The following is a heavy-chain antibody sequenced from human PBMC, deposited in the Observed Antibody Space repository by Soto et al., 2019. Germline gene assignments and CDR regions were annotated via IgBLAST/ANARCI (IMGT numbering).Heavy chain of an antibody. CDR3: AIERTYSDDD. V-gene: IGHV3-74*01. J-gene: IGHJ4*02. D-gene: IGHD5-12*01. CDR1: GIPFSRRW. Sequence: QRLSCAASGIPFSRRWMHLGRQPPGRGLVWVSYINSDGSTTTYADSVKGRFTISRDNAKNTLYQQMNSLRAEDAAVYYCAIERTYSDDDRGQGNLVSVA. CDR2: INSDGSTT.